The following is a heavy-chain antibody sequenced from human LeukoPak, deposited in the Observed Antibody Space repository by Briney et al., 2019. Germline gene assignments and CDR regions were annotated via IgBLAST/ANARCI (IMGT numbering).Heavy chain of an antibody. D-gene: IGHD3-10*01. CDR3: ARPSRYYYGSGSYLTKYYFDY. CDR2: IYHSGST. J-gene: IGHJ4*02. CDR1: GYSISSGYH. Sequence: SETLSLTCAVSGYSISSGYHWGWIRQPPGKGLEWIGSIYHSGSTYYNPSLKSRVTISVDTSKHQFSLKLSSVTAADTAVYYCARPSRYYYGSGSYLTKYYFDYWGQGTLVTVSS. V-gene: IGHV4-38-2*01.